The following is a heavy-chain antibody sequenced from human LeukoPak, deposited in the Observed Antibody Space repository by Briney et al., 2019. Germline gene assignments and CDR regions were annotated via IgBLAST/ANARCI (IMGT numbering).Heavy chain of an antibody. CDR2: INTNTGNP. Sequence: ASVKVSCKASGYIFTSYVMHWVRQAPGQGLEWMGWINTNTGNPTYAQGFTGRFVFSLDTSVSTAYLQISSLKAEDTAVYYCARYSWGQQPSDYYYGMDVWGQGTTVTVSS. V-gene: IGHV7-4-1*02. D-gene: IGHD6-13*01. J-gene: IGHJ6*02. CDR3: ARYSWGQQPSDYYYGMDV. CDR1: GYIFTSYV.